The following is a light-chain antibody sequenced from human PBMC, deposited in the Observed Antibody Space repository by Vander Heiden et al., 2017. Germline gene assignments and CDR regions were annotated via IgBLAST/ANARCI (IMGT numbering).Light chain of an antibody. CDR3: MQSTHGPPVT. J-gene: IGKJ5*01. Sequence: DVVMTQSPLSLPVTLGQPASISCRSSQSLVFSDGNTYLCWFQQRPGQSPRRLIYKVFNRDSGVPDRFSGSGSGTNFTLKISRVEAEDVGVYYCMQSTHGPPVTFGQGTRLEIK. V-gene: IGKV2-30*01. CDR2: KVF. CDR1: QSLVFSDGNTY.